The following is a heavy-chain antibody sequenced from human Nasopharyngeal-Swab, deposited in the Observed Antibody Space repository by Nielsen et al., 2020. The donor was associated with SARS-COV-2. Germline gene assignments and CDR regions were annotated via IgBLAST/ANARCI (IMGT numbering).Heavy chain of an antibody. V-gene: IGHV4-61*01. J-gene: IGHJ6*02. D-gene: IGHD4/OR15-4a*01. Sequence: SETLSLTCTVSGGSISSTSYYWSWIRQPPGKGLEWIGYIYYSGSTNYNPSLKSRVTISVDTSKNQFSLKLSSVTAADTAVYYCARDGANSYYYYGMDVWGQGTTVTVSS. CDR1: GGSISSTSYY. CDR3: ARDGANSYYYYGMDV. CDR2: IYYSGST.